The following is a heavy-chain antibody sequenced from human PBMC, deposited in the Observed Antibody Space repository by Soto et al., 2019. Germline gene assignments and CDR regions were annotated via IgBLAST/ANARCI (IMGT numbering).Heavy chain of an antibody. D-gene: IGHD3-9*01. CDR2: IYYSGST. J-gene: IGHJ3*02. Sequence: SETLSLTCTVSGGSISSYYWSWIRQPPGKGLEWIGYIYYSGSTNYNPSLKSRVTISVDTSKNQFSLKLSSVTAADTAVYYCARNHVLRYFDWLSDAFDIWGQGTMVTVSS. CDR1: GGSISSYY. CDR3: ARNHVLRYFDWLSDAFDI. V-gene: IGHV4-59*01.